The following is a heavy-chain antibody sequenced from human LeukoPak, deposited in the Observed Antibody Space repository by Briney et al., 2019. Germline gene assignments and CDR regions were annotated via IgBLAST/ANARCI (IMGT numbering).Heavy chain of an antibody. CDR1: GFTFSSYA. V-gene: IGHV3-23*01. Sequence: GGSLRLSCAASGFTFSSYAMSWVRQAPGKGLEWVSAISGSGGSTYYADSVKGRFTVSRDNSKNTLYLQMNSLRAEDTAVYYCAKTPGDCTGGTCYSFDYWGQGSLVTVSS. D-gene: IGHD2-15*01. J-gene: IGHJ4*02. CDR3: AKTPGDCTGGTCYSFDY. CDR2: ISGSGGST.